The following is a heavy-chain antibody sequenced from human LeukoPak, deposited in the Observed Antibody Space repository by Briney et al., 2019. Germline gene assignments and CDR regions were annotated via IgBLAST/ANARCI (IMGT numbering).Heavy chain of an antibody. J-gene: IGHJ5*02. CDR3: AKDQQWLKEA. CDR2: ISSSSSYI. Sequence: KSGGSLRLSCAASGFTFSSYSMNWVRQAPGKGLEWVSSISSSSSYIYYADSVKGRFTISRDNSKNTLYLQMNSLRAEDTAVYYCAKDQQWLKEAWGQGTLVTVSS. CDR1: GFTFSSYS. D-gene: IGHD6-19*01. V-gene: IGHV3-21*04.